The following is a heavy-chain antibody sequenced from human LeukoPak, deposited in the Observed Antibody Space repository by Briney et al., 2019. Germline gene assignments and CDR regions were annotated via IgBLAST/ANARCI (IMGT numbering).Heavy chain of an antibody. CDR1: GFTFSSYW. J-gene: IGHJ3*02. D-gene: IGHD4-17*01. CDR3: VREGDYLPIGAFDI. V-gene: IGHV3-30-3*01. CDR2: ISYDGNRK. Sequence: PGGSLRLSCVASGFTFSSYWMSWVRQAPGEGLEWVAVISYDGNRKYYGDSVKGRFTISRDNSKNTLFLQMKSLRPEDTAIYYCVREGDYLPIGAFDIWGQGTMVAVSS.